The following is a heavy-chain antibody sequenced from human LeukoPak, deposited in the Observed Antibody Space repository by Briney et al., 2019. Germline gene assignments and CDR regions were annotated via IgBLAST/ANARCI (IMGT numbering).Heavy chain of an antibody. D-gene: IGHD2-2*01. V-gene: IGHV3-53*01. CDR1: GFTVSSNY. Sequence: GGSLRLSCAASGFTVSSNYMSWVRQAPGKGLEWVSVIYSGGSTYYADSVKGRFTISRDNSKNTLYLQMNSLRAEDTAVYYCASYCSSTSCPLGAFDIWGQGTMVTVSS. CDR2: IYSGGST. J-gene: IGHJ3*02. CDR3: ASYCSSTSCPLGAFDI.